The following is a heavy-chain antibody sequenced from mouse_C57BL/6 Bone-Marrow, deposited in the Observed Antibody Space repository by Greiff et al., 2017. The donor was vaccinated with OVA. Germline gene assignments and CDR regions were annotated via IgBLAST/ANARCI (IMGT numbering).Heavy chain of an antibody. CDR3: ARDGYLSYFDY. CDR1: GYAFSSSW. J-gene: IGHJ2*01. Sequence: QVQLQQSGPELVKPGASVKISCKASGYAFSSSWMNWVKQRPGKGLEWIGRIYPGDGDTNYNGKFKGKAYMQLSSLTSEDSAVYCARDGYLSYFDYWGQGTTLTVSS. V-gene: IGHV1-82*01. CDR2: IYPGDGDT. D-gene: IGHD2-3*01.